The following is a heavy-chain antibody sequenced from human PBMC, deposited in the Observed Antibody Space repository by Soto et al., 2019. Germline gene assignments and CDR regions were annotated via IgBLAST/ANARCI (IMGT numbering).Heavy chain of an antibody. CDR2: MNPNSGHT. V-gene: IGHV1-8*01. CDR3: TRGSSSAAVVAFHF. D-gene: IGHD6-13*01. J-gene: IGHJ4*02. Sequence: QVRLVQSGAEVKKPGASVKVSCKASGYTFTSYDIYWVRQAPGQGLECMGWMNPNSGHTGYTQRFRGRLTRTRNNSISTAFMELSSLAADDTADYFCTRGSSSAAVVAFHFWGQGTLVTVSS. CDR1: GYTFTSYD.